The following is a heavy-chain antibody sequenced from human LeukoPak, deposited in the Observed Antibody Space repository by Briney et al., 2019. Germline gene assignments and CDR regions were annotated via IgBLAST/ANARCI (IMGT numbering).Heavy chain of an antibody. D-gene: IGHD1-26*01. Sequence: ASVKVSCKASGYTFTGYYMHWVRQAPGQGLEWMGWINPNSGGTNYAQKFQGRVTMTRDTSISTAYMELSSLRSEDTAVYYCARAIVGEPYYYMDVWGKGTTVTVSS. CDR2: INPNSGGT. CDR1: GYTFTGYY. J-gene: IGHJ6*03. V-gene: IGHV1-2*02. CDR3: ARAIVGEPYYYMDV.